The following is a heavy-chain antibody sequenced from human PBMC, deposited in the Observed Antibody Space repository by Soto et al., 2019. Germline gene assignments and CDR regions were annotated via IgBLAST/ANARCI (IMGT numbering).Heavy chain of an antibody. CDR1: GFTFSSYG. Sequence: QVQLVESGGGVVQPGRSLRLSCAASGFTFSSYGMHWVRQAPGKGLEWVAVIWYDGSNKYYADSVKGRFTISRDNSKNTLYLQMTSLSAADTAVYYCAAVGDSSGPIPFYYWGQGTLVTVSS. V-gene: IGHV3-33*01. CDR3: AAVGDSSGPIPFYY. CDR2: IWYDGSNK. D-gene: IGHD6-19*01. J-gene: IGHJ4*02.